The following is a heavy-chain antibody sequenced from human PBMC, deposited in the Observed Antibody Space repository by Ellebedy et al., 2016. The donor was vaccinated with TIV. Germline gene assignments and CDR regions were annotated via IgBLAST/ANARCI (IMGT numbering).Heavy chain of an antibody. V-gene: IGHV4-34*01. CDR3: ARSGPYGSGSFYRKIYNWFDP. D-gene: IGHD3-10*01. Sequence: GSLRLXXAVYGGSFSGYYWSWIRQPPGKGLEWIGEINHSGSTNYNPSLKSRVTISVDTSKNQFSLKLSSVTAADTAVYYCARSGPYGSGSFYRKIYNWFDPWGQGTLVTVSS. CDR2: INHSGST. J-gene: IGHJ5*02. CDR1: GGSFSGYY.